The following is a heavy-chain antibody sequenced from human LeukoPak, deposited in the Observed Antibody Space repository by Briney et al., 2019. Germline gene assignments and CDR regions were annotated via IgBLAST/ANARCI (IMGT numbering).Heavy chain of an antibody. CDR1: GFTFSSYW. J-gene: IGHJ1*01. D-gene: IGHD3-22*01. CDR2: IKSDGST. Sequence: PGGPLRLSCAASGFTFSSYWMHWVRQAPGKGLVWVSRIKSDGSTRYADSVKGRFTISRDNAKSTVSLQMNSLRAEDTGVYYCARAPSEIGGYYPEYFRHWGQGTLVTVSP. CDR3: ARAPSEIGGYYPEYFRH. V-gene: IGHV3-74*01.